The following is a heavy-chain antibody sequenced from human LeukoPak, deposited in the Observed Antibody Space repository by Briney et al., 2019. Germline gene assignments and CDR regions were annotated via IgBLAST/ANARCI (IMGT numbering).Heavy chain of an antibody. V-gene: IGHV3-48*02. Sequence: GGSLRLSCAASGFTVSSNYMSWVRQAPGKGLEWVSYISSSSSTIYYADSVKGRFTISRDNAKNSLYLQMNSLRDEDTAVYYCASEVGATTTVDAFDIWGQGTMVTVSS. D-gene: IGHD1-26*01. CDR2: ISSSSSTI. CDR1: GFTVSSNY. CDR3: ASEVGATTTVDAFDI. J-gene: IGHJ3*02.